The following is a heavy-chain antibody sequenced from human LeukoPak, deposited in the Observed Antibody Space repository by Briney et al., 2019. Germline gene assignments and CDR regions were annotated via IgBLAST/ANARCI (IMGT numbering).Heavy chain of an antibody. J-gene: IGHJ4*02. CDR1: GYHFTSYW. V-gene: IGHV5-51*01. Sequence: GGSLEISFKASGYHFTSYWIGWGRPVPGKGVGWRWIIDPSSSDIRYTPSSQGQVTISADKSLSTAYLQWNSLKASDTAIYYCARQTAMGRSGDYWGQGTLVTVSS. CDR3: ARQTAMGRSGDY. CDR2: IDPSSSDI. D-gene: IGHD7-27*01.